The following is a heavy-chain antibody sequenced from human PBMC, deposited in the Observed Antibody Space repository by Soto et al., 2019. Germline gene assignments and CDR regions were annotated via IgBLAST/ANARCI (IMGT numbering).Heavy chain of an antibody. V-gene: IGHV3-23*01. D-gene: IGHD3-22*01. CDR1: GFTFSSYA. CDR3: AKPSLFMGYYDSIGNGSGPAPYYSGMDV. J-gene: IGHJ6*02. CDR2: ISGIGGST. Sequence: PGGSLRLSCAASGFTFSSYAMSWVRQAPGKGLEWVSAISGIGGSTYYADSVNGRFTISRDNSKNTLYLQMNSLRAEDTAVYYCAKPSLFMGYYDSIGNGSGPAPYYSGMDVWGQGTTVTVSS.